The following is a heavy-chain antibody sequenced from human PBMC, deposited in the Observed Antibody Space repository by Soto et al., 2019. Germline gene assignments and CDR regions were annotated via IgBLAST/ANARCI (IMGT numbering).Heavy chain of an antibody. CDR3: VRDPPCGTYAYFDY. J-gene: IGHJ4*02. V-gene: IGHV3-33*01. CDR2: VWYDGSNK. D-gene: IGHD1-26*01. Sequence: QVQLVESGGGVVQPGRSLRLSCAASGFTFSTYGMHWVRQAPGKGLEWVAVVWYDGSNKYYADSVKGRFTISRDNSKNSLYLQMNSLRVEDTAVYYCVRDPPCGTYAYFDYWGQGTLFTVSS. CDR1: GFTFSTYG.